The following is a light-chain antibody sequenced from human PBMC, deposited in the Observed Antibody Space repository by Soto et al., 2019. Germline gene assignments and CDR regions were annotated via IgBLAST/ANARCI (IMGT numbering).Light chain of an antibody. V-gene: IGKV3-15*01. CDR1: QSVSNN. Sequence: EIVLTQSPGTLSLSPGERGTLSCRASQSVSNNYLAWYQQKPGQAPRLLIYGASTRATGIPARFSGSGSGTEFTLTISSLQSEDFAVYYCQQYNNWPRTVGQGTKVDIK. CDR3: QQYNNWPRT. CDR2: GAS. J-gene: IGKJ1*01.